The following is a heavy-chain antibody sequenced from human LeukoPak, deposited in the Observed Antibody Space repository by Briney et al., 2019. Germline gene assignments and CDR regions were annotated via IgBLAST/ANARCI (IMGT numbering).Heavy chain of an antibody. V-gene: IGHV1-69*13. J-gene: IGHJ5*02. CDR1: GRSVSSYA. D-gene: IGHD5-18*01. CDR2: SIPIFGTA. CDR3: ARGTDDTAMGSFDP. Sequence: GASVRVSCKATGRSVSSYAISRVRQAPGQWLEWMGGSIPIFGTANYAQKFQGRVTITADESTSTAYMELSSLRSEDTAVYYCARGTDDTAMGSFDPWGQGTLVTVSS.